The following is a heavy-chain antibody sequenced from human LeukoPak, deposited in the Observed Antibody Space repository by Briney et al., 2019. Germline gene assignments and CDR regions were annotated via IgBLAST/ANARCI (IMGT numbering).Heavy chain of an antibody. CDR1: GFTFSSYA. J-gene: IGHJ4*02. V-gene: IGHV3-23*01. Sequence: PGGSLRLSCAASGFTFSSYAMSWVRQAPGKGLEWVSAISGSGGSTYYADSVKGRFTISRDNSKNTLYLQMNSLRAEDTAVYYCANTPGYSSSWHAYYFDYWGQGTLVTVSS. D-gene: IGHD6-13*01. CDR3: ANTPGYSSSWHAYYFDY. CDR2: ISGSGGST.